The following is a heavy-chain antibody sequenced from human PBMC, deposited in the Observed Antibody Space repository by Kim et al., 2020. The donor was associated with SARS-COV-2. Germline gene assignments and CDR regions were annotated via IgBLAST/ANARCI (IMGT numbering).Heavy chain of an antibody. D-gene: IGHD2-2*02. V-gene: IGHV1-69*13. Sequence: SVKVSCKASGGIFSSYAISWVRQAPGQGLEWMGGIIPIFGTTNYAQKFQGRVTITADESTSTVYMELSSLRSEDTAVYYCATGVCTSTSCYIGKLHSWGQGNLVTVSS. CDR2: IIPIFGTT. J-gene: IGHJ4*02. CDR3: ATGVCTSTSCYIGKLHS. CDR1: GGIFSSYA.